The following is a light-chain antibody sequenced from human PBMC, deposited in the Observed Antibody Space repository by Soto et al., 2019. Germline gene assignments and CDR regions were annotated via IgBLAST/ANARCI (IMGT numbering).Light chain of an antibody. CDR1: QTIRRW. CDR2: DAS. V-gene: IGKV1-5*01. CDR3: QQYTSYSWT. J-gene: IGKJ1*01. Sequence: IRRTQYPSTLYGSVVGRVTITSRASQTIRRWLAWYQQKPGKAPQILIYDASTLKSGVPSRFSASGSGTEFTLIISRLQPDDFATYYCQQYTSYSWTCGQGTKVAIK.